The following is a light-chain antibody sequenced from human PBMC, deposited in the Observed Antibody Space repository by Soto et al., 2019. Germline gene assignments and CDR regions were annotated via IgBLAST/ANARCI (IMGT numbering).Light chain of an antibody. CDR3: QKCNSAPFT. CDR1: QGISNS. CDR2: AAS. J-gene: IGKJ3*01. V-gene: IGKV1-27*01. Sequence: DIQMTQSPSSLSASVGDRVTITCRASQGISNSLAWYQQKPGKVPELLIYAASNLQSGVPSRFSGSGSGTDFTLTISSLHPEDVATYYCQKCNSAPFTFGPGTKVDIK.